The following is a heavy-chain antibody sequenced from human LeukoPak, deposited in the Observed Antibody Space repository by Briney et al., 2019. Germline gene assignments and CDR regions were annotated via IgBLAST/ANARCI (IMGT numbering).Heavy chain of an antibody. V-gene: IGHV3-23*01. D-gene: IGHD2-2*01. CDR3: AKAPSRPIVVVPAAMSPFDY. CDR2: ISGSGGST. CDR1: GFTFSSYA. Sequence: GGSLRLSCAASGFTFSSYAMSWVRQAPGKGLEWVSAISGSGGSTYYADSVKGRFTISRDNSKNTLYLQMNSLRAEDTAVYYCAKAPSRPIVVVPAAMSPFDYWGQGTLVTVSS. J-gene: IGHJ4*02.